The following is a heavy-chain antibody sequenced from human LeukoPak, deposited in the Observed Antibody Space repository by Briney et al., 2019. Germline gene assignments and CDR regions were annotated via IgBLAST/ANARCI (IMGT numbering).Heavy chain of an antibody. V-gene: IGHV3-73*01. CDR3: TRHGGSSSKGHEDGNWFDP. CDR2: IRSKANSYAT. D-gene: IGHD6-13*01. CDR1: GFTFSGSA. J-gene: IGHJ5*02. Sequence: GGSLRLSCAASGFTFSGSAMHWVRQASGKGLEWVGRIRSKANSYATAYAASVKGRFTISRDDSKNTAYLQMNSLKTEDTAVYYCTRHGGSSSKGHEDGNWFDPWGQGTLVTVSS.